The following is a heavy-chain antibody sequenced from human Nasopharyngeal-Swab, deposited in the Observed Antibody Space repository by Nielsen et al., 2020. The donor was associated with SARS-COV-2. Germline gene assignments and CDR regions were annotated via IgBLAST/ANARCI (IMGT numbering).Heavy chain of an antibody. D-gene: IGHD5-18*01. CDR2: IYPGDSDT. Sequence: GESLKIFCKGSGYSFTSYWIGWVRQMPGKGLEWMGIIYPGDSDTRYSPSFQGQVTISADKSISTAYLQWSSLKASDTAMYYCARHQVGYSYGSYYYYMDVWGKGTTVTVSS. V-gene: IGHV5-51*01. CDR3: ARHQVGYSYGSYYYYMDV. CDR1: GYSFTSYW. J-gene: IGHJ6*03.